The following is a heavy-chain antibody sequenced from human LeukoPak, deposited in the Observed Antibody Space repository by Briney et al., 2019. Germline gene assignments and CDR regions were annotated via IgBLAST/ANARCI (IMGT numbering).Heavy chain of an antibody. J-gene: IGHJ6*02. D-gene: IGHD3-10*01. CDR3: ARHSPYGSGSPDV. CDR1: GGSISSYY. CDR2: IYYSGST. Sequence: SETLSLTCTVSGGSISSYYWSWIRQPPGKGLEWIGYIYYSGSTNYNPSLKSRVTISVETSKNQFSLKLSSVTAADTAVYYCARHSPYGSGSPDVWGQGTTVTVSS. V-gene: IGHV4-59*01.